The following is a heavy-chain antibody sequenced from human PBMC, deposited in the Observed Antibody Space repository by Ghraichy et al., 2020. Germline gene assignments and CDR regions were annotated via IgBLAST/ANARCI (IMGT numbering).Heavy chain of an antibody. CDR2: ISYDGSNK. Sequence: GGSLRLSCAASGFTFSSYTMHWVRQAPGKGLEWVAVISYDGSNKYYVDSVKGRFTISRDNSKNTLYLQMNSLRAEDTAVYYCARDTGGDCYCAFDPWGQGTLVTVSS. CDR1: GFTFSSYT. J-gene: IGHJ5*02. V-gene: IGHV3-30*04. D-gene: IGHD2-21*02. CDR3: ARDTGGDCYCAFDP.